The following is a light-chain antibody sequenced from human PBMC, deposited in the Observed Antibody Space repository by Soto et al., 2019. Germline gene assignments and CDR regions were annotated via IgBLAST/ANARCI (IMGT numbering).Light chain of an antibody. CDR1: PSVTNF. CDR3: QQRSNWPTIT. V-gene: IGKV3-11*01. CDR2: GAF. J-gene: IGKJ1*01. Sequence: VVLTQSPATLSFSPGESATLSCRASPSVTNFLAWYQQKPGQAPRLLIYGAFNRATGIPAKFSGSGSGTDFTLTISSLETEDFAVYYCQQRSNWPTITFGQGTKVDIK.